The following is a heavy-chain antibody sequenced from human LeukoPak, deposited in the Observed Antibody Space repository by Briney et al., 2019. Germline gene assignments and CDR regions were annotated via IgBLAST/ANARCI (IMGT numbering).Heavy chain of an antibody. Sequence: GGSLRLSCAASGFTFSDYYMSWIRQAPGKGLEWVSSISSSSSYIYYADSVKGRFTISRDNAKNSLYLQMNSLRAEDTAVYYCARRLDIPVVVPAANWGQGTLVTVSS. CDR2: ISSSSSYI. D-gene: IGHD2-2*01. CDR3: ARRLDIPVVVPAAN. CDR1: GFTFSDYY. V-gene: IGHV3-11*06. J-gene: IGHJ4*02.